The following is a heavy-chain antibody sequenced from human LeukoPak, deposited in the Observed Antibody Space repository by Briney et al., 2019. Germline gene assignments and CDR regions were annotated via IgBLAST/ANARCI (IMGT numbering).Heavy chain of an antibody. J-gene: IGHJ4*02. CDR2: ITTSDGNT. Sequence: GGSLRLSCAASGFTFSSYTMSWVRQAPGKGLEWVSTITTSDGNTYYADSVRGRFTVSRDNSKNTLFLQMNSLRAEDTAVYYCAKDGGLWVSAHWGDSWGRGTLVTVSS. CDR3: AKDGGLWVSAHWGDS. CDR1: GFTFSSYT. D-gene: IGHD7-27*01. V-gene: IGHV3-23*01.